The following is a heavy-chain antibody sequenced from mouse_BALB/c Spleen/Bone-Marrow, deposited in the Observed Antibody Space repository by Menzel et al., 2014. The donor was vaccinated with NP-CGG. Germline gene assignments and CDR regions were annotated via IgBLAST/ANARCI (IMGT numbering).Heavy chain of an antibody. CDR2: INPSTGYT. J-gene: IGHJ3*01. CDR3: ARRGDSSGYPFAY. Sequence: VMLVESGAELAKPGASVKMSCKAPGYTFTSYWMHWVKQRPGQGLEWIGYINPSTGYTEHNQRFKDKATLTADKSSSTAYMQLSSLTSEDSAVYYCARRGDSSGYPFAYWGQGTLVTVSA. V-gene: IGHV1-7*01. D-gene: IGHD3-2*01. CDR1: GYTFTSYW.